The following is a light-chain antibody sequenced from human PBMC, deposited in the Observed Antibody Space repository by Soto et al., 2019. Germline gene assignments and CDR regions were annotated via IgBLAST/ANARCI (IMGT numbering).Light chain of an antibody. CDR2: GAS. CDR1: QSVTSNY. V-gene: IGKV3-20*01. J-gene: IGKJ5*01. CDR3: QQYGTSPRIT. Sequence: IVLTQSPGTLSLSPGERATLSCMASQSVTSNYLAWYQQKPGQAPRLLIYGASTRASDIPDRFSGSVSGTDFTLTISRLEPEDFAIYYCQQYGTSPRITFGQGTRLDIK.